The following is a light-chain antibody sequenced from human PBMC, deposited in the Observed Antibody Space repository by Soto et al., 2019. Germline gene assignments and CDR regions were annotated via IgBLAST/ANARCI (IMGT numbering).Light chain of an antibody. Sequence: EIVLTQSPDTLSLSPGESATLSCRASQSVSSTYLAWYQQKPGRAPRLLIYGASTRATGIPDRFIGSGSGTDFPLTISRLEPEDFAVFYCQQYDNSIPFGQGTRLEIE. CDR3: QQYDNSIP. CDR1: QSVSSTY. J-gene: IGKJ5*01. CDR2: GAS. V-gene: IGKV3-20*01.